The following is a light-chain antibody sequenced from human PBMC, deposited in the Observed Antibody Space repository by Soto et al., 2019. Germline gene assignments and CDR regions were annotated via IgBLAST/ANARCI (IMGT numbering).Light chain of an antibody. Sequence: EIVLTQSPGTLSLSPGERATLSCRASQSVDSSYLSWYQHKPGQAPRLLIYATSSRATGIPDRFSGSGSGTDFTLTIRRLEPEDFAVYYCQRYGASSFTFGQGTNLEIK. CDR2: ATS. V-gene: IGKV3-20*01. CDR3: QRYGASSFT. J-gene: IGKJ2*01. CDR1: QSVDSSY.